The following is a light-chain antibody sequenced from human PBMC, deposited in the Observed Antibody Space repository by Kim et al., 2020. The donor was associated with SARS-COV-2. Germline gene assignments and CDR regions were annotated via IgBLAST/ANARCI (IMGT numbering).Light chain of an antibody. J-gene: IGLJ3*02. CDR3: STYTASATWV. Sequence: QSALTQPASVSGFPGQSITISCSGVYNYVSWYQRHPGKAPKLILYDVTKRPSGVSDRFSGSKSGNTASLTIDEVQAEGEADYFCSTYTASATWVFGGGTEVTVL. V-gene: IGLV2-14*03. CDR1: VYNY. CDR2: DVT.